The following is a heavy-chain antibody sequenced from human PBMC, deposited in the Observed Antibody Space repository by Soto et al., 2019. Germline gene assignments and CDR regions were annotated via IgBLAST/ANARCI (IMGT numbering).Heavy chain of an antibody. J-gene: IGHJ6*03. CDR2: INHSGST. Sequence: ASETLSLTCTVSGGSISSSSYYWGWIRQPPGKGLEWIGEINHSGSTNYNPSLKSRVTISVDTSKNQFSLKLSSVTAADTAVYYCARGHYYGSGSYWHPYYYYYMDVWGKGTTVTVSS. CDR1: GGSISSSSYY. CDR3: ARGHYYGSGSYWHPYYYYYMDV. V-gene: IGHV4-39*07. D-gene: IGHD3-10*01.